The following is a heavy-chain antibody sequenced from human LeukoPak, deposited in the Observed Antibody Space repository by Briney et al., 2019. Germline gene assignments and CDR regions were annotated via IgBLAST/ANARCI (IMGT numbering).Heavy chain of an antibody. CDR2: FSATDGSA. CDR1: GFTFSSYA. V-gene: IGHV3-23*01. CDR3: AKARIAAAGTGAFDV. D-gene: IGHD6-13*01. J-gene: IGHJ3*01. Sequence: GGSLRLSCAASGFTFSSYAMSWVRQAPGKGLEWVSAFSATDGSAQYAESVRGRFTISRDNSKNSLYLQMNSLRDEDTAVYFCAKARIAAAGTGAFDVWGQGTMVTVSS.